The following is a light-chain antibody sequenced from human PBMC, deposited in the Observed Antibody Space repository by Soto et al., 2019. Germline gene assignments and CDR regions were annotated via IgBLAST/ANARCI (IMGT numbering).Light chain of an antibody. CDR1: QGISSY. CDR3: QQYYSYPYT. CDR2: AAS. Sequence: IQMTQSPSSFSASTGDRVTITCRASQGISSYLAWYQQKPGKAPNLLIYAASTLQSGVPSRFSGSGSGTDFTLTISCLQSEDFATYYCQQYYSYPYTFGQGTKLEI. V-gene: IGKV1-8*01. J-gene: IGKJ2*01.